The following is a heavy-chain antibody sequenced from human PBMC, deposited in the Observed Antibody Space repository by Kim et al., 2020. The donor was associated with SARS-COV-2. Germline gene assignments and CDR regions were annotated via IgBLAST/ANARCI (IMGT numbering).Heavy chain of an antibody. D-gene: IGHD3-22*01. V-gene: IGHV4-31*02. CDR3: ARVWAMIVVAADAFDI. Sequence: SLKSRVTISVDTSKNQFSLKLSSVTAADTAVYYCARVWAMIVVAADAFDIWGQGTMVTVSS. J-gene: IGHJ3*02.